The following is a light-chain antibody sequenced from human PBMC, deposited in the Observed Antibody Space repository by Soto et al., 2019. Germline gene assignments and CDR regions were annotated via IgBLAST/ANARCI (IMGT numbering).Light chain of an antibody. CDR2: YAS. J-gene: IGKJ5*01. CDR1: QSVGTS. CDR3: QQRFDWPPIT. V-gene: IGKV3-11*01. Sequence: EIVLTQSPDTLSLSPGERATLSCRASQSVGTSLGWYQQKSGQPPRLLIYYASTRAAGIPARFSGSGSGTDFTLTISSLEPEDFVVYYCQQRFDWPPITFGQGTRLEIK.